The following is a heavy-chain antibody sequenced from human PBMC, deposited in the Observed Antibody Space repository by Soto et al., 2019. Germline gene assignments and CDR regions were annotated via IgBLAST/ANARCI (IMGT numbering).Heavy chain of an antibody. CDR2: INPKSGGT. D-gene: IGHD3-10*01. V-gene: IGHV1-2*02. CDR3: ARLGELMVPDY. Sequence: ASVKVSCKASGYTFTAYYLHWVRQAPGQGLEWMGWINPKSGGTDYAQKFQGRVSMTSDASINTVYMEMDRLTFDDSALYYCARLGELMVPDYSGQGTLVTVSX. J-gene: IGHJ4*02. CDR1: GYTFTAYY.